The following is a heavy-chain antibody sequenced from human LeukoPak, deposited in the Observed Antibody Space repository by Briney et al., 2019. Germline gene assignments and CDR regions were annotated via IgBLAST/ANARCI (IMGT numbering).Heavy chain of an antibody. CDR2: IYYSGST. CDR3: ARIYSSSWYVNYYYYGMDV. Sequence: SETLSLTCTVSGGSISSYYWGWIRQPPGKGLEWIGSIYYSGSTYYNPSLKSRVTISVDTSKNQFSLKLSSVTAADTAVYYCARIYSSSWYVNYYYYGMDVWGQGTTVTVSS. CDR1: GGSISSYY. V-gene: IGHV4-39*07. J-gene: IGHJ6*02. D-gene: IGHD6-13*01.